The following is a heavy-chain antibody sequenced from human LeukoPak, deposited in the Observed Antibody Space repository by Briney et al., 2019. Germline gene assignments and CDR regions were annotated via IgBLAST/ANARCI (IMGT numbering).Heavy chain of an antibody. V-gene: IGHV3-48*03. Sequence: GGSLRLSCAASGLTFRRYEIDWVRQAPGKGLEWVAYISVGGDTTHYADSVKGRFTVSSDDAENSGYLQINSLRGDDTAVYYFASLWQLQSGGWGQGTLVTVSS. D-gene: IGHD2-21*01. CDR1: GLTFRRYE. J-gene: IGHJ4*02. CDR2: ISVGGDTT. CDR3: ASLWQLQSGG.